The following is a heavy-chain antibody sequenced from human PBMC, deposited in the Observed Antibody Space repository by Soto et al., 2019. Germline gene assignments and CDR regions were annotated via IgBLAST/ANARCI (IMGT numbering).Heavy chain of an antibody. CDR1: GFTFSSYS. CDR2: ISSSSSYI. J-gene: IGHJ4*02. D-gene: IGHD3-22*01. Sequence: LRLSCAASGFTFSSYSMNWVRQAPGKGLEWVSSISSSSSYIYYGDSVKGRFTISRDNAKNSLYLQMNSLRAEDTATYYCARVHYYDSSGFYLWGQGTLVTVSS. CDR3: ARVHYYDSSGFYL. V-gene: IGHV3-21*01.